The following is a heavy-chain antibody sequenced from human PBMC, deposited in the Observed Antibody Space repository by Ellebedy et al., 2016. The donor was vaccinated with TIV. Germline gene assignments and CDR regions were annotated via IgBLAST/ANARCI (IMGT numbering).Heavy chain of an antibody. CDR1: GGSIRSYY. CDR2: IYTSGST. V-gene: IGHV4-4*07. CDR3: ARSIVVIPAAQGIAFDI. J-gene: IGHJ3*02. D-gene: IGHD2-2*01. Sequence: SETLSLXCTVSGGSIRSYYWSWIRQPAGKGLEWIGRIYTSGSTNYNPSLKSRVTMSVDTSKNQFSLKLSSVTAADTAVYYCARSIVVIPAAQGIAFDIWGQGTMVTVSS.